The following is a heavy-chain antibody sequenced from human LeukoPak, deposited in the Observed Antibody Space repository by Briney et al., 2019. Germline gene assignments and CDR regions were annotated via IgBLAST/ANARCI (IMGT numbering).Heavy chain of an antibody. Sequence: GGSLRLSCTASGFTFGDYAMSWFRQAPGKGLEWVGFIRSKAYGGTTEYAASVKGRFTISRDNAKNTLYLQMNSLRAEDTAVYYCASLYSSGWPYNDYWGQGTLVTVSS. CDR2: IRSKAYGGTT. CDR3: ASLYSSGWPYNDY. D-gene: IGHD6-19*01. V-gene: IGHV3-49*03. CDR1: GFTFGDYA. J-gene: IGHJ4*02.